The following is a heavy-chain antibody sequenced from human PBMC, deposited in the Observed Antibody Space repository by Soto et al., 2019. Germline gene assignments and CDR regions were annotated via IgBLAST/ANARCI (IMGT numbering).Heavy chain of an antibody. J-gene: IGHJ4*02. D-gene: IGHD6-6*01. CDR2: INPNSGGT. Sequence: ASVKVSCKASGYTFTSYGISWVRQAPGQGLEWMGWINPNSGGTNYAQKFQGWVTMTRDTSISTAYMELSRLRSDDTAVYYCARGAIYSSSPFDYWGQGTLVTVSS. CDR3: ARGAIYSSSPFDY. CDR1: GYTFTSYG. V-gene: IGHV1-2*04.